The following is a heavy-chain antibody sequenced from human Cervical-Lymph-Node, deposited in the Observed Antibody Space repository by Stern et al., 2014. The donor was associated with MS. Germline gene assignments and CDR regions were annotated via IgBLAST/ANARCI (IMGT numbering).Heavy chain of an antibody. V-gene: IGHV4-59*01. J-gene: IGHJ2*01. CDR3: ARMTTVTTGGFDL. D-gene: IGHD4-17*01. Sequence: QVQLQESGPGLVKPSETLSLTCTVSGGSISSYYWSWIRQPPGKGLEWIGYIYYSGSSNCNPSLKRRVTISVDTSKNQFSLKLSSVTAADTAGYYCARMTTVTTGGFDLWGRGTLVTVSS. CDR2: IYYSGSS. CDR1: GGSISSYY.